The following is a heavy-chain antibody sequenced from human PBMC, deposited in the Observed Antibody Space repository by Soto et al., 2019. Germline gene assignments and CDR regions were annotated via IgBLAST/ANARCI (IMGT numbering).Heavy chain of an antibody. D-gene: IGHD2-15*01. V-gene: IGHV3-23*01. CDR3: AKDRLTAATSQRYYGMDV. Sequence: SGGSLRLSCAASGFTFSSYAMSWVRQAPGKGLEWVSAISGSGGSTYYADSVKGRFTISRDNSKNTLRLQMNSLRAEDTAVYYCAKDRLTAATSQRYYGMDVWGQGTTVTVSS. CDR1: GFTFSSYA. CDR2: ISGSGGST. J-gene: IGHJ6*02.